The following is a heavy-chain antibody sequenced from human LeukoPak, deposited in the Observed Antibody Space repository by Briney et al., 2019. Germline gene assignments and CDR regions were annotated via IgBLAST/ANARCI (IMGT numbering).Heavy chain of an antibody. Sequence: SETLSLTCTVSGGSISSYYWSWIRQPPGKGLEWIGYIYYSGSTNYNPSLKSRVTISVDTSKNQFSLKLSSVTAADTAVYYCARGGYSSSWFLSWFDPWGQGTLVTVSS. J-gene: IGHJ5*02. V-gene: IGHV4-59*01. CDR2: IYYSGST. CDR1: GGSISSYY. CDR3: ARGGYSSSWFLSWFDP. D-gene: IGHD6-13*01.